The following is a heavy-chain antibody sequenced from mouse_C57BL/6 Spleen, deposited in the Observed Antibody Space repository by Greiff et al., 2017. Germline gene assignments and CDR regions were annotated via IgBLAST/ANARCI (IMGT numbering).Heavy chain of an antibody. V-gene: IGHV5-12*01. CDR1: GFTFSDYY. J-gene: IGHJ4*01. D-gene: IGHD2-3*01. CDR2: ISNGGGST. CDR3: ARPPGYYGNYYAMDY. Sequence: EVHLVESGGGLVQPGGSLKLSCAASGFTFSDYYMYWVRQTPEKRLEWVAYISNGGGSTYYPDTVKGRFTISRDNAKNTLYLQMSRLQSEDTAMYYCARPPGYYGNYYAMDYWGQGTSVTVSS.